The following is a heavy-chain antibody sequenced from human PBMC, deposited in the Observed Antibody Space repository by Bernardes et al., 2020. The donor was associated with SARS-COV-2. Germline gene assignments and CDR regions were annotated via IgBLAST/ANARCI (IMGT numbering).Heavy chain of an antibody. CDR2: ISYDGSNK. Sequence: SLRLSCAASGFTFSSYAMHWVRQAPGKGLEWVAVISYDGSNKYYADSVKGRFTISRDNSKNTLYLQMNSLRAEDTAVYYCARDGVEVWYSSAGYNWFDPWGQGTLVTVSS. CDR1: GFTFSSYA. CDR3: ARDGVEVWYSSAGYNWFDP. D-gene: IGHD6-25*01. V-gene: IGHV3-30-3*01. J-gene: IGHJ5*02.